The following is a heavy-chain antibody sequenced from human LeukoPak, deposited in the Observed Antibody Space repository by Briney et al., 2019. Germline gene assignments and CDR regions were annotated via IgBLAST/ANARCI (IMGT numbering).Heavy chain of an antibody. CDR3: AKDPGTCYDFWSGYPRFDY. CDR1: GFTVSSNY. J-gene: IGHJ4*02. Sequence: GGSLRLSCAASGFTVSSNYMSWVRQAPGKGLEWVSVIYSGGSTYYADSVKGRFTISRDNSKNTLYLQMNSLRAEDTAVYYCAKDPGTCYDFWSGYPRFDYWGQGTLVTVSS. CDR2: IYSGGST. D-gene: IGHD3-3*01. V-gene: IGHV3-53*01.